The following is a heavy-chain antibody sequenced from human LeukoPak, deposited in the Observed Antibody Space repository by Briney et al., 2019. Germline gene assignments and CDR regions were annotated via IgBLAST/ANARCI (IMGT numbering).Heavy chain of an antibody. Sequence: GGSLRLSCAASGFPFGDYYMTWIRQAPGKGLEWISYISRSGDNLYYADSVEGRFTISRDNAKNSLFLQMNSLRADDTAVYYCAREVVMFPGYYYYGMDVWGQGTTVTVSS. V-gene: IGHV3-11*01. CDR1: GFPFGDYY. J-gene: IGHJ6*02. CDR3: AREVVMFPGYYYYGMDV. CDR2: ISRSGDNL. D-gene: IGHD3-9*01.